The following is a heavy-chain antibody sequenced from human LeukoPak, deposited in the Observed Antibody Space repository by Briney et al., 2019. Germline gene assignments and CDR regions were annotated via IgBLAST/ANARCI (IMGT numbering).Heavy chain of an antibody. V-gene: IGHV4-39*01. CDR1: GGSISSSSYY. D-gene: IGHD6-19*01. Sequence: PSETLSLTCTVSGGSISSSSYYWGWIRQPPGKGLEWIGSIYYSGSTYYNPSLKSRVTISVDTSKNQFSLKLSSVTAADTAVYCCARLRVAVIDYWGQGTLVTVSS. CDR2: IYYSGST. J-gene: IGHJ4*02. CDR3: ARLRVAVIDY.